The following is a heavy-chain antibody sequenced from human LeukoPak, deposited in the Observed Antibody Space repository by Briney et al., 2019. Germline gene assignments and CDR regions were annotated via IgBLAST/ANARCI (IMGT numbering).Heavy chain of an antibody. Sequence: GGTLRLSCAASGFNFNTYGMNWVRQAPGKGLEWVSSISGSGGSTYYADSVKGRFTISRDNSKNTLYLQMNSLRAEDTALYYCARAYYDPGSYGYWGQGILVTVSS. J-gene: IGHJ4*02. CDR2: ISGSGGST. V-gene: IGHV3-23*01. CDR1: GFNFNTYG. D-gene: IGHD3-10*01. CDR3: ARAYYDPGSYGY.